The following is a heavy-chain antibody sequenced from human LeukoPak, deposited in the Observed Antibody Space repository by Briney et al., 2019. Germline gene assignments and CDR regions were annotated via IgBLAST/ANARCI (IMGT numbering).Heavy chain of an antibody. Sequence: GGSLRLSCTASGFTFYNYAMTWVRHAPGKGLEWVSAITGSGAYTNYADSVKGRFTISRDNSKNTIYLQMNSLRAEDTAIYYCAKRSSTSSGYFDFWGRGTLVTVSS. J-gene: IGHJ4*02. CDR2: ITGSGAYT. CDR3: AKRSSTSSGYFDF. CDR1: GFTFYNYA. V-gene: IGHV3-23*01. D-gene: IGHD3-22*01.